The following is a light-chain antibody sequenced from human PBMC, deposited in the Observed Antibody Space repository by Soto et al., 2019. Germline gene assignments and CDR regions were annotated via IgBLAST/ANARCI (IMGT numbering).Light chain of an antibody. V-gene: IGLV2-11*01. Sequence: QSALTQPRSVSGSPGQSVTISCTGTSSDVGGYNYVSWYQQHPGKAPKLMIYAVSTRPSGVPDRFSGSKSGNTASLTISGLQAEDEADYYFCSYSGRYKGVFGTGTKHTVL. J-gene: IGLJ1*01. CDR2: AVS. CDR3: CSYSGRYKGV. CDR1: SSDVGGYNY.